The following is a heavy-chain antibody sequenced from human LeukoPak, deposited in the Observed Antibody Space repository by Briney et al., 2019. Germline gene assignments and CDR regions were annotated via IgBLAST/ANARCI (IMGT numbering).Heavy chain of an antibody. V-gene: IGHV3-30-3*01. Sequence: PGGSLRLSCAASGFTFSSYAMHWVGQAPGKGLEWVAVISYDGSNKYYADSVKGRFTISRDNSKNTLYLQMNSLRAEDTAVYYCAKNLDRLLLWFGESPFDYWGQGTLVTVSS. D-gene: IGHD3-10*01. J-gene: IGHJ4*02. CDR1: GFTFSSYA. CDR2: ISYDGSNK. CDR3: AKNLDRLLLWFGESPFDY.